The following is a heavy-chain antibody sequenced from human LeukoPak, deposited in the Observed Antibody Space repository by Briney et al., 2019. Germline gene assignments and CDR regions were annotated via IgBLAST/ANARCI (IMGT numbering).Heavy chain of an antibody. J-gene: IGHJ3*02. D-gene: IGHD3-3*01. CDR3: ASTIFGVVDNAFDI. Sequence: SETLSLTCTVSGGSISSGSYYWSWIRQPAGKGLEWIGRIYTSGSTNYNPSLKSRVTISVDTSKNQFSLKLSSVTTADTAVYYCASTIFGVVDNAFDIWGQGTMVTVSS. CDR1: GGSISSGSYY. V-gene: IGHV4-61*02. CDR2: IYTSGST.